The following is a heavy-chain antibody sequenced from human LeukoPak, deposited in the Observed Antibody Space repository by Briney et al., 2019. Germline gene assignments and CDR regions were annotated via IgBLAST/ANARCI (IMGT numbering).Heavy chain of an antibody. V-gene: IGHV4-39*01. CDR2: IYYSGST. CDR1: GGSISSSSYY. Sequence: SETLSLTCTVSGGSISSSSYYWGWIRQPPGKGLEWIGSIYYSGSTYYNPSLKSRVTISVDTSKNQFSLKLSSVTAADTAVYYCARLHSSSWNSMGYYFDYWGQGTLVTVSS. J-gene: IGHJ4*02. CDR3: ARLHSSSWNSMGYYFDY. D-gene: IGHD6-13*01.